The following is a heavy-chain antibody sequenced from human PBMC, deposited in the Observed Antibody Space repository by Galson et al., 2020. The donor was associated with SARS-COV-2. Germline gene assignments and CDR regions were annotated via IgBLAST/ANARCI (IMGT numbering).Heavy chain of an antibody. J-gene: IGHJ4*02. D-gene: IGHD1-26*01. Sequence: SQTLSLTCAVSGGSVSGGAFSWSWFRQPPGKGLEWIGYIYDSANTYYNPSLKSRVSISVDRSKNQFSLNLSSVTAADTVVYYCARGQQTELLTPFDFWGQGTLVTVSS. CDR3: ARGQQTELLTPFDF. CDR2: IYDSANT. CDR1: GGSVSGGAFS. V-gene: IGHV4-30-2*01.